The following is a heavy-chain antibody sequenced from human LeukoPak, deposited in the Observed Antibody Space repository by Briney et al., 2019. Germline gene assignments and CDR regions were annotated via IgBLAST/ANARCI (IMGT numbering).Heavy chain of an antibody. Sequence: PGRSLRLSCAASGLTFSRFAMHWVRQAPGKGLEWVAVISYHGSTEYYADSVKGRFTISRDNSNNKLYLQMNSLRVEDTAVYYCARDMRDSAQSRYFYGYEFDYWGQGTLVTVSS. CDR1: GLTFSRFA. V-gene: IGHV3-30-3*01. J-gene: IGHJ4*02. CDR2: ISYHGSTE. D-gene: IGHD5-18*01. CDR3: ARDMRDSAQSRYFYGYEFDY.